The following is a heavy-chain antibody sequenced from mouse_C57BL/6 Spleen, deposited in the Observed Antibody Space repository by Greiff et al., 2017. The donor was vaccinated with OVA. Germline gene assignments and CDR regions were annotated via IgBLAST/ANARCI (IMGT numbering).Heavy chain of an antibody. CDR2: ISDGGSYT. CDR3: ARVGLAGTDFDY. D-gene: IGHD3-3*01. J-gene: IGHJ2*01. V-gene: IGHV5-4*03. Sequence: EVMLVESGGGLVKPGGSLKLSCAASGFTFSSYAMSWVRQTPEKRLEWVATISDGGSYTYYPDNVKGRFTISRDNAKNNLYLQMSHLKSEDTAMYYCARVGLAGTDFDYWGQGTTLTVSS. CDR1: GFTFSSYA.